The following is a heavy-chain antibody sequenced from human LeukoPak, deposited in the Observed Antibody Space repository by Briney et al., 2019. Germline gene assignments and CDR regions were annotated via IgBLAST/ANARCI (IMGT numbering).Heavy chain of an antibody. CDR3: AKDGHPYYYDSSGQRRNYFDY. CDR2: ISYDGSNK. V-gene: IGHV3-30-3*01. D-gene: IGHD3-22*01. Sequence: GRSLRLSCAASGFTFSSYAMHWVRQAPGKGLEWVAVISYDGSNKYYADSVKGRFTISRDNSKNTLYLQMNSLRAEDTAVYYCAKDGHPYYYDSSGQRRNYFDYWGQGTLVTVSS. J-gene: IGHJ4*02. CDR1: GFTFSSYA.